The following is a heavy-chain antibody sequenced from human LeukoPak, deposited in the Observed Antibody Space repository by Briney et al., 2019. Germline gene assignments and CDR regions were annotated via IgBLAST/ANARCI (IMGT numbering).Heavy chain of an antibody. CDR1: GFTFSSYS. CDR3: ARVRSGSYYVFDS. Sequence: GGSLRLSCAASGFTFSSYSMNWVRQAPGKGLEWVSYISSSGSTIYYADSVKGRFTISRDNAKNSLSLQMNSLRAEDTAVYYCARVRSGSYYVFDSWGQGTLVTVSS. CDR2: ISSSGSTI. D-gene: IGHD1-26*01. V-gene: IGHV3-48*04. J-gene: IGHJ4*02.